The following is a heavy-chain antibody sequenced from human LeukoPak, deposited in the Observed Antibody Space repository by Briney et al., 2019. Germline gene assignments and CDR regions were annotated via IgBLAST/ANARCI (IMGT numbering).Heavy chain of an antibody. CDR2: IYYSGST. D-gene: IGHD2-21*02. CDR1: GGSISSGGYY. J-gene: IGHJ4*02. V-gene: IGHV4-31*03. CDR3: ASTLDCGGDCYYDY. Sequence: SSQTLSLTCTASGGSISSGGYYWSWIRQHPGKGLEWIGYIYYSGSTYYNPSLKSRVTISVDTSKNQFSLKLSSVTAADTAVYYCASTLDCGGDCYYDYWGQGTLVTVSS.